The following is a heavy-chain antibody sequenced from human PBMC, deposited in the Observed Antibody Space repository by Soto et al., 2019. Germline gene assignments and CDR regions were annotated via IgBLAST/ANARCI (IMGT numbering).Heavy chain of an antibody. CDR1: GFTFSSYG. J-gene: IGHJ4*02. CDR2: ISYDGSNK. CDR3: AKDPGPTYFDY. Sequence: QVQLVESGGGVVQPGRSLRLSCAASGFTFSSYGMHWVRQAPGKGLEWVAVISYDGSNKYYADSVKGRFTISRDNSKNTLYLQMNSLRAEDTAVYYCAKDPGPTYFDYWGQGTLVTVSS. V-gene: IGHV3-30*18.